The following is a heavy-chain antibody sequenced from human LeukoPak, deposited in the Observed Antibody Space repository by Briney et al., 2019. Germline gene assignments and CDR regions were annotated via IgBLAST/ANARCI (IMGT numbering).Heavy chain of an antibody. CDR2: VFYTGTT. D-gene: IGHD1-14*01. V-gene: IGHV4-39*01. CDR3: ARSNGTWRYFFDS. Sequence: PSETLSLTCTVSGGSISSSSYYWGWIRQPPGKRLEWIGSVFYTGTTYCNPSLNSRVTISVDTSKTQFSLRLSSVTATDTAVYYCARSNGTWRYFFDSWGQGTLVTVSS. J-gene: IGHJ4*02. CDR1: GGSISSSSYY.